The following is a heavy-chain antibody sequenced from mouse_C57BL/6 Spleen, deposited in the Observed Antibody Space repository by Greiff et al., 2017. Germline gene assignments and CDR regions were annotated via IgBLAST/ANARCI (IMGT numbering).Heavy chain of an antibody. D-gene: IGHD3-2*02. CDR2: IYPGDGDT. CDR1: GYAFSSSW. V-gene: IGHV1-82*01. CDR3: ARTGEAQDGDY. J-gene: IGHJ2*01. Sequence: QVQLKQSGPELVKPGASVKISCKASGYAFSSSWMNWVKQRPGKGLEWIGRIYPGDGDTKYNGKFKGKATLTADKSSSTAYMPLSSLTSEDSAVYFCARTGEAQDGDYWGQGTTLTVSS.